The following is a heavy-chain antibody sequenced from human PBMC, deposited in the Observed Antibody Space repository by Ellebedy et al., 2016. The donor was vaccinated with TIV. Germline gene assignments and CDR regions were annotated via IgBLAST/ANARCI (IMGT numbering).Heavy chain of an antibody. CDR2: MNPNGDT. D-gene: IGHD5-18*01. Sequence: ASVKVSCXASGNAFSSYDINWVRQATGQGPEWMGWMNPNGDTGSAQKFLGRLTMSRDTSISTAYLELSSLRSEDTAVYYCARYIYGSAFHQWGQGTLVTVSS. J-gene: IGHJ4*02. CDR3: ARYIYGSAFHQ. V-gene: IGHV1-8*01. CDR1: GNAFSSYD.